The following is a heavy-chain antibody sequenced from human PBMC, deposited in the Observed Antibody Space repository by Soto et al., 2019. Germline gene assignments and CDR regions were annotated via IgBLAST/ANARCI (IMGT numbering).Heavy chain of an antibody. Sequence: PSETLSLTCAVSGGSISSGGYSWSWIRQPPGKGLEWIGYIYHSGSTYYNPSLKSRVTISVDRSKNQFSLKLSSVTAADTAVYYCAQSGGYCSGGSCLSYWGQGTLVTVSS. V-gene: IGHV4-30-2*01. J-gene: IGHJ4*02. CDR2: IYHSGST. CDR3: AQSGGYCSGGSCLSY. D-gene: IGHD2-15*01. CDR1: GGSISSGGYS.